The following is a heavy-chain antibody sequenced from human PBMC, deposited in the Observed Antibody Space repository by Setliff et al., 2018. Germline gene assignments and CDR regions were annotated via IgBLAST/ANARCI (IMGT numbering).Heavy chain of an antibody. CDR1: GYTSTSYD. J-gene: IGHJ3*02. D-gene: IGHD6-13*01. CDR3: ARGGSGIAAAGTGKTAFDI. Sequence: EASVKVSCKASGYTSTSYDINWVRQATGQGLEWMGWMNPNSGNTGYAQKFQGRVTMTRNTSITTAYMELSSLRSEDTAVYYCARGGSGIAAAGTGKTAFDIWGQGAMVTVSS. V-gene: IGHV1-8*02. CDR2: MNPNSGNT.